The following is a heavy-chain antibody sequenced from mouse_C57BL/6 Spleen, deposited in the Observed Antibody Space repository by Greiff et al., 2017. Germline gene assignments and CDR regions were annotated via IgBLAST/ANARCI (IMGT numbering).Heavy chain of an antibody. CDR1: GFNIKDDY. CDR2: IDPANGDT. V-gene: IGHV14-4*01. J-gene: IGHJ4*01. D-gene: IGHD1-1*02. Sequence: EVQLQQSGAELVRPGASVKLSCTASGFNIKDDYMHWVKQRPEQGLEWIGWIDPANGDTEYASKFQGKATITADTSSNTAYLQLSSLTSEDTAVYYCTTRLSNAMDYWGQGTSVTVSS. CDR3: TTRLSNAMDY.